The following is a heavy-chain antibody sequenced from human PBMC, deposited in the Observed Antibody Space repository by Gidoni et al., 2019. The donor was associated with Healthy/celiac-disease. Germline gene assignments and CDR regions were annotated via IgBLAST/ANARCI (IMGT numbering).Heavy chain of an antibody. CDR1: GFTFSSYG. D-gene: IGHD2-15*01. CDR3: ASGSCADY. CDR2: ISYDGSNK. J-gene: IGHJ4*02. V-gene: IGHV3-30*03. Sequence: QVQLVESGGGVVQPGRSLRLSCAASGFTFSSYGMHWVRQAPGKGLEWVAVISYDGSNKYYADSVKGRFTISRDNSKNTLYLQMNSLRAEDTAVYYCASGSCADYWGQGTLVTVS.